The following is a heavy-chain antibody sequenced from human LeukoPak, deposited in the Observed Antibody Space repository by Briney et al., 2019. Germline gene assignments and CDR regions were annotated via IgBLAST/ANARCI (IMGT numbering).Heavy chain of an antibody. CDR3: ARGPITMVRGVNPDYYYYGMDV. Sequence: SGTLSLTCAVSGGSISSSNWWSWVRQPPGKGLEWIGEIYHSGSTNYNPSLKSRVTISVDTSKNQFSLKLSSVTAADTAVYYCARGPITMVRGVNPDYYYYGMDVWGQGTTVTVSS. V-gene: IGHV4-4*02. CDR1: GGSISSSNW. J-gene: IGHJ6*02. D-gene: IGHD3-10*01. CDR2: IYHSGST.